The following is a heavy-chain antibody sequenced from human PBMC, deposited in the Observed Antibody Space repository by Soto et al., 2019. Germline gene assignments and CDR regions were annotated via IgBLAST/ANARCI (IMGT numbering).Heavy chain of an antibody. D-gene: IGHD3-16*01. J-gene: IGHJ4*02. Sequence: GALSGTCVDPGDCRRIKYNYSGWIRQLPGQGLEWIGSIYYTGNTYYNPSLKSRVSISVDMATNEISLRLRAESVADTAVYSCVRVEMFAGEFTPNFDRWGQGALVTVSS. V-gene: IGHV4-39*01. CDR2: IYYTGNT. CDR3: VRVEMFAGEFTPNFDR. CDR1: GDCRRIKYNY.